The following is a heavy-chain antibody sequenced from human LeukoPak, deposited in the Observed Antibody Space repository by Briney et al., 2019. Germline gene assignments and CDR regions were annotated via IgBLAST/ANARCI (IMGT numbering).Heavy chain of an antibody. CDR3: ARDGPAYTSRWYDYYYGLDV. CDR2: IYHSGST. D-gene: IGHD2-2*01. Sequence: KPSETLSLTCTVSGDSICSFFWSWIRQSPGKGLEWIGHIYHSGSTNYNPSLKSRVTISIDTAKKLFSLKLTSVTSADTAVYYCARDGPAYTSRWYDYYYGLDVWGQGTTVTVSS. V-gene: IGHV4-59*01. J-gene: IGHJ6*02. CDR1: GDSICSFF.